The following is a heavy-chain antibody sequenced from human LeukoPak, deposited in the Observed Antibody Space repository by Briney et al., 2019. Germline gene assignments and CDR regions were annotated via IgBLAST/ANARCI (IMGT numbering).Heavy chain of an antibody. CDR2: VSWNSGSI. CDR1: GFTFDDYA. V-gene: IGHV3-9*01. Sequence: GGSLRLSCAASGFTFDDYAVHWVRQAPGKGLEWVSGVSWNSGSIGYADSVKGRFTNSRDNAKNSLYLQMNSLRAEDTALYYCAKEGGSGSYYSGAFDYWGQGTLVTVSS. CDR3: AKEGGSGSYYSGAFDY. D-gene: IGHD3-10*01. J-gene: IGHJ4*02.